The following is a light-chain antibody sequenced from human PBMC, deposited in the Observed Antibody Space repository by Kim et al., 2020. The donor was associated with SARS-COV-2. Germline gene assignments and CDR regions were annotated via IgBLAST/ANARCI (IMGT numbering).Light chain of an antibody. CDR3: HSFDISLAVV. V-gene: IGLV1-40*01. J-gene: IGLJ2*01. CDR1: SSNIGAGYD. CDR2: GNS. Sequence: GQRVTISCTGSSSNIGAGYDVHWYQQLPHTAPKLLIYGNSNRPSGVPDRFSGSKSGTSASLAIAGLQAEDEATYYCHSFDISLAVVFGGGTQLTVL.